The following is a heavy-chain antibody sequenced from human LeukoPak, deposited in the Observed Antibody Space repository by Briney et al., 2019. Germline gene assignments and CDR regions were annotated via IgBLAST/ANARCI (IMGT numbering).Heavy chain of an antibody. CDR1: GFTFTKYA. V-gene: IGHV3-23*01. D-gene: IGHD1-26*01. J-gene: IGHJ4*02. CDR3: AKGLEPATDVKQTFDF. Sequence: PGGALRLSCGASGFTFTKYAMSWVRQGPGKGLEWVSAISSSGDKTLYVDSVKGRFTISRDNSRNTVYLQMNSLRVEDAALYYCAKGLEPATDVKQTFDFWGQGALVTVSS. CDR2: ISSSGDKT.